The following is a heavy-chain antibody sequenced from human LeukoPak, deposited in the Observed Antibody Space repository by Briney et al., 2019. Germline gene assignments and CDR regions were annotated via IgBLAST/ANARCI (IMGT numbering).Heavy chain of an antibody. CDR3: ARSVQGDY. CDR2: INPNSGGT. J-gene: IGHJ4*02. Sequence: GASVKVSCKASGYTFTSYGISWVRQAPGQGLEWMGWINPNSGGTNYAQKFQGRVTMTRDTSISTAYMELSRLRSDDTAVYYCARSVQGDYWGQGTLVTVSS. V-gene: IGHV1-2*02. D-gene: IGHD5/OR15-5a*01. CDR1: GYTFTSYG.